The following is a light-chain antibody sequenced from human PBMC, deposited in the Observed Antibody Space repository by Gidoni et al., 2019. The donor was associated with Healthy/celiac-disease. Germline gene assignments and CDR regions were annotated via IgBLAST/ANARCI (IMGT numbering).Light chain of an antibody. Sequence: EIVLTQSPATLSLSPGERATLSCRASQSVSSYLAWYQQKPGQAPRLLIYDASNRATGIPARFSGGGSGTDFTLTISSLGPEDFAVYYCQQRSNWPQLTFGGGTKVEIK. J-gene: IGKJ4*01. V-gene: IGKV3-11*01. CDR1: QSVSSY. CDR3: QQRSNWPQLT. CDR2: DAS.